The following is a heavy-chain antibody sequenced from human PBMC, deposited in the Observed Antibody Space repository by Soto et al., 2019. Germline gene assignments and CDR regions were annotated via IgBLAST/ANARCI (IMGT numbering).Heavy chain of an antibody. D-gene: IGHD3-3*01. J-gene: IGHJ6*03. V-gene: IGHV1-8*01. Sequence: ASVKVSCKASGYTFTSYDIKWVRQATGQGLEWMGWMNPNSGNTGYAQKFQGKVTMTRNTSISTAYMELSSLRSEDTAVYYCARVDRITIFGVVIERSYYYYMDVWGKGTTVTVSS. CDR2: MNPNSGNT. CDR3: ARVDRITIFGVVIERSYYYYMDV. CDR1: GYTFTSYD.